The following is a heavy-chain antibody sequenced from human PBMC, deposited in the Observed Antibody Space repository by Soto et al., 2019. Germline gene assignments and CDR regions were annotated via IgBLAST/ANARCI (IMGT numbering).Heavy chain of an antibody. J-gene: IGHJ3*02. V-gene: IGHV4-59*01. CDR3: ARDLDCGGDCYSGDAFDI. CDR1: GGSISSYY. D-gene: IGHD2-21*01. CDR2: IYYSGST. Sequence: SETLSLTCTVSGGSISSYYWSWIRQPPWKGLEWIGYIYYSGSTNYNPSLKSRVTISVDTSKNQFSLKLSSVTAADTAVYYCARDLDCGGDCYSGDAFDIWGQGTMVTVSS.